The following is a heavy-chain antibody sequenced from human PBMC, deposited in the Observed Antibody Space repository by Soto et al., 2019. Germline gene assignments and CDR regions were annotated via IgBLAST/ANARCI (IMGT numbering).Heavy chain of an antibody. D-gene: IGHD5-12*01. CDR1: GFTVSSTNY. CDR2: IYSGGTT. Sequence: EVQVVESGGGLIQPGGSLRLSCVVSGFTVSSTNYMRWVRQAPGKGLEWVSVIYSGGTTFYADSVKGRFTISRDNSKNTLYLQMNSLRAEDTAVYYCHGYGDWGQGTLVTVSS. J-gene: IGHJ4*02. V-gene: IGHV3-53*01. CDR3: HGYGD.